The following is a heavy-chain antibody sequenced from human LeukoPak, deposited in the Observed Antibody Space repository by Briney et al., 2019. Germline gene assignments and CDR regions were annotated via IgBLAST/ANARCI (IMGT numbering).Heavy chain of an antibody. CDR2: IYYSGSA. V-gene: IGHV4-39*07. Sequence: MPSETLSLTCTVSGDSISTSNSYWGWTRQPPGKGLEWIANIYYSGSAYYNPSLKSRVTISIDTPNNQFSLKLSSVTAADTAVYYCARVGTIDRNFLFFDLWGRGTLVTVSS. CDR3: ARVGTIDRNFLFFDL. CDR1: GDSISTSNSY. J-gene: IGHJ2*01. D-gene: IGHD7-27*01.